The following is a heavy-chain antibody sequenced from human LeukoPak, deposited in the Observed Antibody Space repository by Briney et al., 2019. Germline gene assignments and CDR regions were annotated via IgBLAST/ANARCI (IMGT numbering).Heavy chain of an antibody. V-gene: IGHV4-59*11. CDR3: ATIKRGSIYGYFDF. CDR2: LLDSVNT. CDR1: GGSISSHY. J-gene: IGHJ4*02. D-gene: IGHD5-18*01. Sequence: PSETLSLTCTVSGGSISSHYWSWIRQPPGKGLEWIAYLLDSVNTKDNPSLSSRLTLSADTSKNQISLRLSSVTAADTAIYYCATIKRGSIYGYFDFWGQGIKVTVSS.